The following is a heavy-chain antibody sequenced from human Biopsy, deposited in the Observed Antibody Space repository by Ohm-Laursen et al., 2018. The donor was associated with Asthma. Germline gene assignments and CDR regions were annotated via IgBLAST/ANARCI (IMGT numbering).Heavy chain of an antibody. CDR3: ARTHERWTSIQDDALDI. J-gene: IGHJ3*02. V-gene: IGHV3-30*03. CDR2: ISYDGGNK. D-gene: IGHD4-23*01. Sequence: SLRLSCAASGFTFSIYDIHWVRQAPGKGLEWVAVISYDGGNKFYGDSVKGRFTLSRDNSRNTLYLQMNSLRVEDTAIYYCARTHERWTSIQDDALDIWGQGTMVTVSS. CDR1: GFTFSIYD.